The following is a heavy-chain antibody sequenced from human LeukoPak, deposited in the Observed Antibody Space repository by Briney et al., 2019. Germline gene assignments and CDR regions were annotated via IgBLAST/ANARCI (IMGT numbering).Heavy chain of an antibody. CDR3: ERSEGYYYYYMDV. CDR2: IYYSGST. V-gene: IGHV4-59*12. CDR1: GGSISSYY. Sequence: TSETLSLTCTVSGGSISSYYWSWIRQPPGKGLEWIGYIYYSGSTNYNPSLKSRVTISVDTSKNQFSLKLSSVPAADTAVYYCERSEGYYYYYMDVWGKGTTVTVSS. J-gene: IGHJ6*03.